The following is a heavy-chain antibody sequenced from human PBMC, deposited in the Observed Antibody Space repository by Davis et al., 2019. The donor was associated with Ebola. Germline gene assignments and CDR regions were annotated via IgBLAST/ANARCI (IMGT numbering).Heavy chain of an antibody. V-gene: IGHV4-34*01. CDR1: GGSFSGYY. J-gene: IGHJ6*02. D-gene: IGHD1-7*01. CDR2: INHSGST. Sequence: SETLSLTCAVYGGSFSGYYWSWIRQPPGKGLEWIGEINHSGSTNYNPSLKSRVTISVDTSKNQFSLQLNSVTPEDTAVYYCARDLEGATGTTGWDIYYYYGMDVWGQGTTVTVSS. CDR3: ARDLEGATGTTGWDIYYYYGMDV.